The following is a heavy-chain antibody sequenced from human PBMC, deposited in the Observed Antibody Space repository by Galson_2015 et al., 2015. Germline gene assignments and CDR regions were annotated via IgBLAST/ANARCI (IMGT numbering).Heavy chain of an antibody. CDR1: GGSISSSSYY. Sequence: SETLSLTCTVSGGSISSSSYYWGWIRQPPGKGLEWIGSIYYSGSTYYNPSLKSRVTISVDTSKNQFSLKLSSVTAADTAVYYCARRLGGGRIFDYWGQGTLVTVSS. V-gene: IGHV4-39*01. J-gene: IGHJ4*02. CDR3: ARRLGGGRIFDY. D-gene: IGHD3-16*01. CDR2: IYYSGST.